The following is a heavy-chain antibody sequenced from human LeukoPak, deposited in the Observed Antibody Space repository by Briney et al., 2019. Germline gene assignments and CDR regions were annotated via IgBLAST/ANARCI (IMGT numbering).Heavy chain of an antibody. J-gene: IGHJ4*02. CDR3: ARNMVTGDYFDY. V-gene: IGHV4-31*03. CDR2: IYYSGST. Sequence: SETLSLTCTVSGDSMSSADHYWSWIRQHPGKGLEWIGYIYYSGSTYYNPSLKSRVTISVDTSKNQFSLKLSSVTAADTAVYYCARNMVTGDYFDYWGQGTLVTVSS. D-gene: IGHD5-18*01. CDR1: GDSMSSADHY.